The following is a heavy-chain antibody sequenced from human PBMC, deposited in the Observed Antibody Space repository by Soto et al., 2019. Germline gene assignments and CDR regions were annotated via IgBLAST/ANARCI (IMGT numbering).Heavy chain of an antibody. V-gene: IGHV4-31*03. Sequence: QLQLQESGPGLVKPSQTLSLTCNVSGGSINTSDYYWSWIRQHPGTGLEWIGYIFYSGDTFYNPSINGRVFITVDTSKNQFSLTLNSVTASDTAVYYCARAPGIARGWYVDVWGRGTLVTVS. D-gene: IGHD6-13*01. CDR1: GGSINTSDYY. J-gene: IGHJ2*01. CDR2: IFYSGDT. CDR3: ARAPGIARGWYVDV.